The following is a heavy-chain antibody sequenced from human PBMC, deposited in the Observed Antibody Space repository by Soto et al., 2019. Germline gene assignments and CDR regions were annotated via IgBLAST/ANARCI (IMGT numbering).Heavy chain of an antibody. CDR3: ASISGSYYRVKLPFDY. V-gene: IGHV3-30-3*01. Sequence: GGSLRLSCAASGFTFSSYAMHWVRQAPGKGLEWVAVISYDGSNKYYADSVKGRFTISRDNSKNTLYLQMNSLRAEDTAVYYCASISGSYYRVKLPFDYWGQGTLVTVSS. CDR1: GFTFSSYA. J-gene: IGHJ4*02. D-gene: IGHD1-26*01. CDR2: ISYDGSNK.